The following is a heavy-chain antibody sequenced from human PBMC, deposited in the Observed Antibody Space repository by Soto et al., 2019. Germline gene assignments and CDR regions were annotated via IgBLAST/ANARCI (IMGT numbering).Heavy chain of an antibody. D-gene: IGHD6-19*01. J-gene: IGHJ4*02. CDR1: CYTFTIYG. Sequence: GASVKLSCKASCYTFTIYGIIWVRQAPGQGLEWMGWISAYNGNTNYAQKLQGRVTMTTDASTSTAYMELRSLRSDDTAVYYCAREGRGWYVVYWGQGTLVTVSS. V-gene: IGHV1-18*01. CDR2: ISAYNGNT. CDR3: AREGRGWYVVY.